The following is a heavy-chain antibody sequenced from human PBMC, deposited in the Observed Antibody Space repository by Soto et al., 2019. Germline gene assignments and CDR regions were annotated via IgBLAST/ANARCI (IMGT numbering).Heavy chain of an antibody. D-gene: IGHD2-15*01. CDR2: IYYSGST. CDR3: AREWVGYCSGGSCDRVDY. J-gene: IGHJ4*02. V-gene: IGHV4-31*03. CDR1: GGSISSGGYY. Sequence: QVQLQESGPGLVKPSQTLSLTCTVSGGSISSGGYYWSWIRQHPGKGLEWIGYIYYSGSTYYNPSLKSRVTISADTSKNQFSLKLSSVTAADTAVYYCAREWVGYCSGGSCDRVDYWGQGTLVTVSS.